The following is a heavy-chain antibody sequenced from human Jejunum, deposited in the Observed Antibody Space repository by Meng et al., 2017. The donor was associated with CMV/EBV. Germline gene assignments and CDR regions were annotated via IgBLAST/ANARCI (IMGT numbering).Heavy chain of an antibody. D-gene: IGHD2-2*02. CDR2: VFPGDSAT. J-gene: IGHJ6*02. V-gene: IGHV5-51*01. Sequence: WVRQMPEKGLEGVALVFPGDSATRYSPSFQGQVTISADQSISTAYLQWSSLKASDTAMYFCVRLGLRGCDSTGCYTSFYYYGMDVWGQGTPVTVSS. CDR3: VRLGLRGCDSTGCYTSFYYYGMDV.